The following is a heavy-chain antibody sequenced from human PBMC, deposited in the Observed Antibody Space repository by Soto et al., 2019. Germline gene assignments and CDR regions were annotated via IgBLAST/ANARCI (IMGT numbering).Heavy chain of an antibody. Sequence: SETLSFTGTVFGSSVSSGSYDWSCMSPPPGRGRKSMGYMYCSGSTNYSPSLNSRGTISVDTSKNQFALKLSSVTAADTAVYSCARGVARYSYAVIGAFDIWGQGTMVTVSS. CDR2: MYCSGST. J-gene: IGHJ3*02. CDR1: GSSVSSGSYD. D-gene: IGHD5-18*01. V-gene: IGHV4-61*01. CDR3: ARGVARYSYAVIGAFDI.